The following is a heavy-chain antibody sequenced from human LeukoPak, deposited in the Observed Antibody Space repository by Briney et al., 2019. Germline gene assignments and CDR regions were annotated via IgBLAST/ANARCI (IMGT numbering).Heavy chain of an antibody. CDR3: ARDRGSSGYFFDY. Sequence: ASVKVSCKASGYTFTSYYMHWVRQAPGQGLEWMGIINSSGGSTSYAQKLQGRVTMTMDTSTSTVYMELSSLRSEDTAVYYCARDRGSSGYFFDYWGQGTLVTVSS. V-gene: IGHV1-46*01. CDR2: INSSGGST. J-gene: IGHJ4*02. D-gene: IGHD3-22*01. CDR1: GYTFTSYY.